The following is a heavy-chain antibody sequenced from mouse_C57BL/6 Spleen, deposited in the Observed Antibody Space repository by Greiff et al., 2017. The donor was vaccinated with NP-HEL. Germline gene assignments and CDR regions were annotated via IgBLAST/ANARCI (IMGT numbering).Heavy chain of an antibody. Sequence: EVKLEESVAELVRPGASVKLSCTASGFNIKNTYMHWVKQRPEQGLEWIGRIDPANGNTKYAPKFQGKATITADTSSNTAYLQLSSLTSEDTAIYYCVSDLYYGSSYVDYWGQGTTLTVSS. D-gene: IGHD1-1*01. CDR1: GFNIKNTY. J-gene: IGHJ2*01. CDR2: IDPANGNT. V-gene: IGHV14-3*01. CDR3: VSDLYYGSSYVDY.